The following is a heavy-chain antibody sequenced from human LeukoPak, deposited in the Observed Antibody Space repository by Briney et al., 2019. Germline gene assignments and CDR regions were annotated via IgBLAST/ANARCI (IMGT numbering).Heavy chain of an antibody. CDR2: MFYSGST. V-gene: IGHV4-39*01. CDR1: GGSFSSSSDY. J-gene: IGHJ1*01. CDR3: ARHRRHSNSWRAEYFHH. D-gene: IGHD6-13*01. Sequence: PSETLSLTCTVSGGSFSSSSDYWSWIRQPPGKGLEWIASMFYSGSTYYNPSVKSRVTISIDTSKNQFSLKLSSVTAADTAVYYCARHRRHSNSWRAEYFHHWGQGTLVTVS.